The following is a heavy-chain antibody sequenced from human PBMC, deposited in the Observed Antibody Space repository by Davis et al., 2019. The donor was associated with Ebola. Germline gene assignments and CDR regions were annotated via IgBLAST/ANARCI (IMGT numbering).Heavy chain of an antibody. CDR3: ARASTVTPFDY. D-gene: IGHD4-11*01. J-gene: IGHJ4*02. CDR1: GGSFSGYY. Sequence: SETLFLTCAVYGGSFSGYYWSWIRQPPGKGLEWIGEINHSGSTNYNPSLKSRVTISVDTSKNQFSLKLSSVTAADTAVYYCARASTVTPFDYWGQGTLVTVSS. V-gene: IGHV4-34*01. CDR2: INHSGST.